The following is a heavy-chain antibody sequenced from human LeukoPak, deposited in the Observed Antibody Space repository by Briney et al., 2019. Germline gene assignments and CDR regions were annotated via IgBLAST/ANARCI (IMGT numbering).Heavy chain of an antibody. Sequence: PGRSLRLSCAASGFTFSSYWMHWVRQAPGKGLVWVSRINSDGSSITYADSVKGRFTISRDNAKNTLYLQMNSLRAEDTAVYYCAKELLWFGELPPAYWGQGTLVTVSS. CDR1: GFTFSSYW. J-gene: IGHJ4*02. CDR2: INSDGSSI. CDR3: AKELLWFGELPPAY. V-gene: IGHV3-74*03. D-gene: IGHD3-10*01.